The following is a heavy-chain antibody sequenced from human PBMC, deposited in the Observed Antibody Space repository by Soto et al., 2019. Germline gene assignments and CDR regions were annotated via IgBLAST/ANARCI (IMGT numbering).Heavy chain of an antibody. V-gene: IGHV6-1*01. CDR1: GDSVSINSAA. Sequence: SQTLSLTCAISGDSVSINSAAWNLIRQSPSRGLEWLGRTYYRSKWYNDYAVSVKSRITINPDTSKNQFSLQLNSVTPEDTAVYYCARAYGQQKYYYYYYGMDVWGQGTTVTVSS. CDR3: ARAYGQQKYYYYYYGMDV. CDR2: TYYRSKWYN. J-gene: IGHJ6*02. D-gene: IGHD6-13*01.